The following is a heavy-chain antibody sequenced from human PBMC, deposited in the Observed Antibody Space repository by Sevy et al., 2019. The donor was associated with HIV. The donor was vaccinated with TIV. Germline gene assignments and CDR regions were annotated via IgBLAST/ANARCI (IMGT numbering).Heavy chain of an antibody. D-gene: IGHD2-15*01. J-gene: IGHJ3*02. CDR1: GFTFTTYA. V-gene: IGHV3-7*03. Sequence: GGSLRLSCTASGFTFTTYAMSWVRQAPGKGLEWVANIKQDGSEKYYVDSVKGRFTISRDNAKNSLYLQMNSLRAEDTAVYYCAREGYCSGGSCGFDIWGQGTMVTVSS. CDR3: AREGYCSGGSCGFDI. CDR2: IKQDGSEK.